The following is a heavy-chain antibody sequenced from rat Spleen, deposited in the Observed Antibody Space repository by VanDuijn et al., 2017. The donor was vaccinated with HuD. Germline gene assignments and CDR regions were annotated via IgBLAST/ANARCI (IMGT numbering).Heavy chain of an antibody. J-gene: IGHJ4*01. V-gene: IGHV5-58*01. CDR1: GFTFSNYW. Sequence: EVQLVETGGGLVQPGRSLKVSCVASGFTFSNYWMYWIRQAPGKGLEWVSSISTDGGTTYYPDSVKGRFTISRDNAENTLYLQMISLRSEDTATYYCAKDRDGGFVMDAWGQGASVTVSS. CDR2: ISTDGGTT. CDR3: AKDRDGGFVMDA. D-gene: IGHD1-11*01.